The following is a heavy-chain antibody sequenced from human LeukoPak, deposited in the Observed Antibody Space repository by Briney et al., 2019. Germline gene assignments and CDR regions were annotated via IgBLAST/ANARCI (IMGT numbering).Heavy chain of an antibody. J-gene: IGHJ4*02. CDR2: VSGSGGST. V-gene: IGHV3-23*01. D-gene: IGHD5-24*01. Sequence: GGSLRLSCATSGFSFSSYAMSWVRQAPGKGLEWVSAVSGSGGSTYYADSVKGRFTISRDNSKNTLYLQMNSLRAEDTAVYYCAQDIGWLQFAYWGQGTLVTVSS. CDR3: AQDIGWLQFAY. CDR1: GFSFSSYA.